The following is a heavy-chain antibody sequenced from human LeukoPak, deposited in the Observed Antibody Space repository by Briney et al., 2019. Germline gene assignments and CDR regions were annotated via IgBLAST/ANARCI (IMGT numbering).Heavy chain of an antibody. CDR3: ARSRGGGRYFDWFGAFDI. D-gene: IGHD3-9*01. J-gene: IGHJ3*02. CDR1: GGTFSSYA. V-gene: IGHV1-69*06. CDR2: IIPIFGTA. Sequence: SVKVSFKASGGTFSSYAISWVRQAPGQGLEWMGGIIPIFGTANYAQKFQGRVTITADKSTSTAYMELSSLRSEDTAVYYCARSRGGGRYFDWFGAFDIWGQGTMVTVSS.